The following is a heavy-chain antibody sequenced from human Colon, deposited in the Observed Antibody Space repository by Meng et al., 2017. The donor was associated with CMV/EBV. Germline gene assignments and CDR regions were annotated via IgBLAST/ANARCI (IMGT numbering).Heavy chain of an antibody. D-gene: IGHD2/OR15-2a*01. J-gene: IGHJ4*02. Sequence: GESLKISCATSGFIFGDHNINWVRQAPGKGLEWVSSISSSGSYIYYADSVKGRFTISRDNAKDSVDLLMNSLRAEDTAVYSCPGTFRYYFDFWGQGTLVTVSS. CDR1: GFIFGDHN. CDR2: ISSSGSYI. CDR3: PGTFRYYFDF. V-gene: IGHV3-21*01.